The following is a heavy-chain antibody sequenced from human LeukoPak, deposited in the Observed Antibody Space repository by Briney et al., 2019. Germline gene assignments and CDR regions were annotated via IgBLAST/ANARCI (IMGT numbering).Heavy chain of an antibody. CDR3: ARDLRAPYGDLHYYYYGMDV. V-gene: IGHV3-33*01. CDR1: GFTFSSYG. D-gene: IGHD4-17*01. CDR2: IWYDGSNK. Sequence: PGRSLRLSCAASGFTFSSYGMHWVRQAPGKGLEWVAVIWYDGSNKYYADSVKGRFTISRDNSKNTLYLQMNSLRAEDTAVYYCARDLRAPYGDLHYYYYGMDVWGQGTTVTVSS. J-gene: IGHJ6*02.